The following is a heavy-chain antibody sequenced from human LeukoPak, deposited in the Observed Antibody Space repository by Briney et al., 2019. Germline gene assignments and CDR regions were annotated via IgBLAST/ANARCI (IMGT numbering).Heavy chain of an antibody. CDR2: ISSSSSYI. J-gene: IGHJ4*02. CDR1: GFTFSSYS. CDR3: ARDHYGSGSWLY. Sequence: GGSLRLSCAASGFTFSSYSMSWVRQAPGKGLEWVSSISSSSSYIYYADSVKGRFTISRDNAKNSLYLQMNSLRAEDTAVYYCARDHYGSGSWLYWGQGTLVTVSS. D-gene: IGHD3-10*01. V-gene: IGHV3-21*01.